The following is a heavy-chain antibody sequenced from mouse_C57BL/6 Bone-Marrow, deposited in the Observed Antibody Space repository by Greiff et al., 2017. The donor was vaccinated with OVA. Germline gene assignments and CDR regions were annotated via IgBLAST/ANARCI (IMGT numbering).Heavy chain of an antibody. CDR1: GFTFTDYY. V-gene: IGHV7-3*01. D-gene: IGHD3-2*02. CDR3: AKAAQATYAMDY. CDR2: IRNKANGYTT. Sequence: EVQLVESGGGLVQPGGSLSLSCAASGFTFTDYYMSWVRQPPGKALEWLGFIRNKANGYTTEYSASVKGRFNISRDNSQSILYLQMNALRAEDSATYYCAKAAQATYAMDYWGQGTSVTVSS. J-gene: IGHJ4*01.